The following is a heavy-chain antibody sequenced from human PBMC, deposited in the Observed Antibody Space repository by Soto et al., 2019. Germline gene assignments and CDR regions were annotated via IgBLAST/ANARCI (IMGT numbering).Heavy chain of an antibody. CDR2: IYYSGST. CDR3: ARGRSLRYFDGYFDY. Sequence: PSETLSLTCTVSGGSISSYYWSWIRQPPGKGLEWIGYIYYSGSTNYNPSLKSRVTISVDTSKNQFSLKLSSVTAADTAVYYCARGRSLRYFDGYFDYWGQGTLVTVPS. CDR1: GGSISSYY. J-gene: IGHJ4*02. V-gene: IGHV4-59*01. D-gene: IGHD3-9*01.